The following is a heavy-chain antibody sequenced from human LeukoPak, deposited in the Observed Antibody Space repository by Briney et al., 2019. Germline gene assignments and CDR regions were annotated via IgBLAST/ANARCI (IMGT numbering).Heavy chain of an antibody. V-gene: IGHV4-30-2*01. CDR2: IYHSGST. D-gene: IGHD3-10*01. CDR1: GGSISSGGYS. J-gene: IGHJ5*02. Sequence: RPSETLSLTCAVSGGSISSGGYSWSWIRQPPGKGLEWIGYIYHSGSTYYNPSLKSRVTISVDRSKNQFSLKLSSVTAADTAVYYCARDDRYGSGPTWFDPWGQGTLVTVPS. CDR3: ARDDRYGSGPTWFDP.